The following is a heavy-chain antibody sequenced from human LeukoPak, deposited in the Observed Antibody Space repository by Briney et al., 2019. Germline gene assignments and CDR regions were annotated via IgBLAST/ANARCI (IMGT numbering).Heavy chain of an antibody. J-gene: IGHJ6*02. CDR3: ARRLVRASLRYGVYGMDV. V-gene: IGHV3-74*01. D-gene: IGHD3-9*01. CDR1: GFTFSSYW. Sequence: AGGSLRLSCAASGFTFSSYWMHWVRQAPGKGLVWVSRIDSDGSSTSYAGSVKGRFTISRDNAKNTLYLQMNSLRAKDTAVYYCARRLVRASLRYGVYGMDVWGQGTTVTVSS. CDR2: IDSDGSST.